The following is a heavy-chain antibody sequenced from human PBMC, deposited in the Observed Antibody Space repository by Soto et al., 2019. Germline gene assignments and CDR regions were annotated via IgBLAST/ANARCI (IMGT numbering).Heavy chain of an antibody. J-gene: IGHJ4*02. CDR1: GDSISSGGYY. Sequence: SETLSLTCSVSGDSISSGGYYWSWIRQYPGKGLEWVGYIDYSGSTYYNSSLKSRLTISADMSKNQFSLKLRSVTAADTAVYYCARVTPAAGTPYWGQGTLVT. CDR3: ARVTPAAGTPY. CDR2: IDYSGST. D-gene: IGHD6-13*01. V-gene: IGHV4-31*03.